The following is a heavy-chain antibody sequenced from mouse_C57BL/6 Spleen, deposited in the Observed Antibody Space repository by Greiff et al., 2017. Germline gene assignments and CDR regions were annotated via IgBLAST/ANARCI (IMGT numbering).Heavy chain of an antibody. Sequence: EVQLVESGGDLVKPGGSLKLSCAASGFTFSSYGMSWVRQTPDKRLEWVGTISSGGSYTYYPDSVKGRFTISRDNAKNTQYLQMSSLKSEDTAMYYCARRDYGSRGNAMDYWGQGTSVTVSS. D-gene: IGHD1-1*01. V-gene: IGHV5-6*01. CDR1: GFTFSSYG. J-gene: IGHJ4*01. CDR3: ARRDYGSRGNAMDY. CDR2: ISSGGSYT.